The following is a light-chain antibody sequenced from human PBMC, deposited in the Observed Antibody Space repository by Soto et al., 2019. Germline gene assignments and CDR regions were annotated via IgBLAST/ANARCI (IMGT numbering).Light chain of an antibody. CDR1: QSVSTNY. J-gene: IGKJ1*01. CDR2: GAF. V-gene: IGKV3-20*01. Sequence: VLTQSPGTLSLFRGAAAXGSGSASQSVSTNYLAWYQQKPGQAPWLLIYGAFNRAGGIPDRFSGSGSGTDFTLTISRLEPEDFAVYYCQQYDSSPRTFGQGTKVDIK. CDR3: QQYDSSPRT.